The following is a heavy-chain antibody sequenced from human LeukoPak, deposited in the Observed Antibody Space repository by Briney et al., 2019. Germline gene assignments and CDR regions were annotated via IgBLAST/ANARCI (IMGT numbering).Heavy chain of an antibody. CDR2: IYPSAST. CDR1: GGSISSGSYF. CDR3: ARSYYYDSSGSKDAFDI. J-gene: IGHJ3*02. Sequence: SQTLSLTCTVSGGSISSGSYFWNWIRQPAGKGLEWIGRIYPSASTNSNPSLKSRVTISIDMSKNQFSLKLSSVTAADTAIYYCARSYYYDSSGSKDAFDIWGQGTMVTVSS. D-gene: IGHD3-22*01. V-gene: IGHV4-61*02.